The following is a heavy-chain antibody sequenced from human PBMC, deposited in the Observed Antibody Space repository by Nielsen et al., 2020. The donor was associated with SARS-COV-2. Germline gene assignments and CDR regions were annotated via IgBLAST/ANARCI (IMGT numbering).Heavy chain of an antibody. CDR2: ISSSGDDT. CDR3: AKEVWYSGSYLGY. D-gene: IGHD1-26*01. Sequence: VRQAPGKGLEWVSGISSSGDDTYYADSVKGRFTISRDNSRNTLYLQMNSLRAEDTAVYYCAKEVWYSGSYLGYWGQGTLVTVSS. J-gene: IGHJ4*02. V-gene: IGHV3-23*01.